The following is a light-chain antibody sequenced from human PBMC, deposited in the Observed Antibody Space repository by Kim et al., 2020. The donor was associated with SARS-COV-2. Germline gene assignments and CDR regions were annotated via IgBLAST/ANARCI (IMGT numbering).Light chain of an antibody. CDR2: AAS. V-gene: IGKV3-11*01. CDR3: QHHTNWVT. CDR1: QSVRSY. Sequence: IVLTQSPATLSLSPGERATLSCRASQSVRSYLAWYQQKPGQAPRLLIYAASNRTTGIPARFSGSGSGTDFTLTISSLEPEDFAVYYCQHHTNWVTFGGGTKVEIK. J-gene: IGKJ4*01.